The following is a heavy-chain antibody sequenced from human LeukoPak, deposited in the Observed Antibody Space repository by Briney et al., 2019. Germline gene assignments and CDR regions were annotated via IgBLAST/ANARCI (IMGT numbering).Heavy chain of an antibody. CDR3: ARGMYYYGSGEDYFDY. J-gene: IGHJ4*02. CDR2: ISSSGSTI. CDR1: GFTFSSYE. D-gene: IGHD3-10*01. V-gene: IGHV3-48*03. Sequence: GGSLRLSCAASGFTFSSYEMNWVRQAPGKGLEWVSYISSSGSTIYYADSVKGRFTISRDNAKNSLYLQMNSLRAEDTAVYYCARGMYYYGSGEDYFDYWGQGTLVTVSS.